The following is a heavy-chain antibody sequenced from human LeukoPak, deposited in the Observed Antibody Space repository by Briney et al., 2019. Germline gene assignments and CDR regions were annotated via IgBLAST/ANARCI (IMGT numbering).Heavy chain of an antibody. J-gene: IGHJ4*02. CDR3: AKDFFTGYQLLTFDY. D-gene: IGHD2-2*01. Sequence: GGSLRLSCAASGFTVSSNYMSWVRQAPGKGLEWVSVIYSGGSTYYADSVKGRFTISRDNSKNTLYLQMNSLRAEDTAVYYCAKDFFTGYQLLTFDYWGQGTLVTVSS. V-gene: IGHV3-66*01. CDR2: IYSGGST. CDR1: GFTVSSNY.